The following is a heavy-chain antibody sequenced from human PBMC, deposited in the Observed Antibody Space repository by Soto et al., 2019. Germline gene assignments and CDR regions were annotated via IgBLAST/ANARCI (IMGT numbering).Heavy chain of an antibody. CDR1: GGTLSDHG. J-gene: IGHJ3*02. V-gene: IGHV1-69*06. CDR3: ERGVYGSGNYYTGPSAFAI. Sequence: QVQLEQSGAEVKKPGSSVKVSCKASGGTLSDHGVAWLRQAPGQGLEWMGGTIPVFNTAKYAQKFQGRVTVNADKFTNIASMDLSSLRAKDTAFYLCERGVYGSGNYYTGPSAFAIRGKGTMVIVSS. D-gene: IGHD3-10*01. CDR2: TIPVFNTA.